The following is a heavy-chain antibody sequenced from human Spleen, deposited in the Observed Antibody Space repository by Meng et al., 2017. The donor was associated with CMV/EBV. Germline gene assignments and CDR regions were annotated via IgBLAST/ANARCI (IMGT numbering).Heavy chain of an antibody. V-gene: IGHV1-18*01. CDR2: ISAYNGNT. Sequence: ASVKVSCKASGYTFTSYGISWVRQAPGQGLEWMGWISAYNGNTNYAQKLQGRVTMTTDTSTSTAYMELRSLRSDDTAVYYCARGLTIHGVFRPPASLTWGQGTLVTVSS. CDR3: ARGLTIHGVFRPPASLT. D-gene: IGHD3-3*01. J-gene: IGHJ4*02. CDR1: GYTFTSYG.